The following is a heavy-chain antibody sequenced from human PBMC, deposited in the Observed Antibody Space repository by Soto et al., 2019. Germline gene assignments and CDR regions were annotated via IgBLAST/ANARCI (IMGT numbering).Heavy chain of an antibody. V-gene: IGHV1-69*13. D-gene: IGHD3-9*01. CDR3: ARGDATKIVVTTYYAMDV. CDR2: IIPVFGTA. J-gene: IGHJ6*02. Sequence: SVKVSCKADGGAFSSYAISWVRQAPGQGLEWMGGIIPVFGTANYAQKFQGRVTITADESTSIVYMDVTSLRSEDTAVYYCARGDATKIVVTTYYAMDVWGQGTTVTVSS. CDR1: GGAFSSYA.